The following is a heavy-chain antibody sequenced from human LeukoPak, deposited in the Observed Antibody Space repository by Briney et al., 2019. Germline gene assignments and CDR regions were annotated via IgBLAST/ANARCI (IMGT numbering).Heavy chain of an antibody. Sequence: SETLSLTCTVSGGSISSYYWSWIRQPPGKGLEWIGYIYYSGSTNYNPSLKSRVTISVDTSKNQSSLKLSSVTAADTAVYYCARLTEYSSGWLYAFDIWGQGTMVTVSS. D-gene: IGHD6-19*01. CDR2: IYYSGST. CDR3: ARLTEYSSGWLYAFDI. CDR1: GGSISSYY. J-gene: IGHJ3*02. V-gene: IGHV4-59*01.